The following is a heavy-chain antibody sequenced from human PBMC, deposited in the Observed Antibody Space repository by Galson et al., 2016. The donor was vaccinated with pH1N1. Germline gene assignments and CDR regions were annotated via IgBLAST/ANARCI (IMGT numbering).Heavy chain of an antibody. D-gene: IGHD2-8*01. V-gene: IGHV3-15*04. CDR2: IASKSGGGTT. CDR1: GFTFINAW. J-gene: IGHJ5*02. Sequence: PGLSCAASGFTFINAWMTWVRQAPGKGLEWVGRIASKSGGGTTEYAAPLKGRFTISRDDSKNTLYLQMNSLKTEDTAVYYCILLKQGFFDPWGQGTLVTVSS. CDR3: ILLKQGFFDP.